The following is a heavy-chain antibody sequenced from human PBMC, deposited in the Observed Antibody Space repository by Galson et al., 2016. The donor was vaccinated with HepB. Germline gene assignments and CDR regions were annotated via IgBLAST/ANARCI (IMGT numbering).Heavy chain of an antibody. D-gene: IGHD6-6*01. V-gene: IGHV3-48*01. J-gene: IGHJ4*02. CDR1: GFSFSIYG. CDR2: ISSSSSEM. Sequence: SLRLSCAASGFSFSIYGMNWVRQAPGKGLEWVAYISSSSSEMSYADSVTGRFTIYRDNAKNFLFLQMSGLGAEDTAVYYCVRGGAARPDYWGQGILVTVSS. CDR3: VRGGAARPDY.